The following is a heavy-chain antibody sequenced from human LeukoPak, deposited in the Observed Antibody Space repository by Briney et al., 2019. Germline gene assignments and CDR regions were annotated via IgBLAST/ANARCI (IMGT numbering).Heavy chain of an antibody. CDR2: INPNSGGT. CDR3: VRERTAARNWFDP. V-gene: IGHV1-2*02. Sequence: GASVKVSCKASGYTFTGYYMHWVRQAPGQGLEWMGWINPNSGGTNYAQKFQGRVTMTRDTSISTAYMELSRLRSDDTAVYYCVRERTAARNWFDPWGQGTLVTVSS. D-gene: IGHD6-6*01. J-gene: IGHJ5*02. CDR1: GYTFTGYY.